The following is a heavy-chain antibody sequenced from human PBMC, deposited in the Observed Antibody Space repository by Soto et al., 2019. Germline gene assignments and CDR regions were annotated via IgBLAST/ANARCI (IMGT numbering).Heavy chain of an antibody. CDR3: AKTFTMIVVGAPDAFDI. V-gene: IGHV5-51*01. D-gene: IGHD3-22*01. CDR2: IYPGDSDT. J-gene: IGHJ3*02. Sequence: PGESLKISCKGSGYSFTSYWIGWVRQMPGKGLEWMGIIYPGDSDTRYSPSFQGQVTISADKSISTAYLQWSSLKASDTAMYYCAKTFTMIVVGAPDAFDIWGQGTMVTVSS. CDR1: GYSFTSYW.